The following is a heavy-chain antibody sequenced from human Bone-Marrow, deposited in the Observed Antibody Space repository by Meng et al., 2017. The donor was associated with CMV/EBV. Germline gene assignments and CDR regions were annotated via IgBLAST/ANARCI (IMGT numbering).Heavy chain of an antibody. CDR3: AKDQSVGAMVRGPTSGGYYYGMDV. CDR2: IYSGGSST. V-gene: IGHV3-23*03. CDR1: GFTFSSYA. Sequence: GESLKISCAASGFTFSSYAMSWVRQAPGKGLEWVSVIYSGGSSTYYADSVKGRFTISRDNSKNTLYLQMNSLRAEDTAVYYCAKDQSVGAMVRGPTSGGYYYGMDVWGQGTTVTVSS. J-gene: IGHJ6*02. D-gene: IGHD3-10*01.